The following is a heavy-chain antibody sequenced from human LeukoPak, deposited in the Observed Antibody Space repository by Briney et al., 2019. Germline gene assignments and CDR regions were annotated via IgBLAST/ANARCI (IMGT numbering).Heavy chain of an antibody. J-gene: IGHJ6*03. Sequence: ASVKVSCKASGGTFSSYAISWVRQAPGQGREWMGRIIPIFGTANYAQKFQGRVTITTDESTSTAYMELRSLRPEDTAVYYCATRGYYYYMDVWGKGTTVTVSS. CDR2: IIPIFGTA. D-gene: IGHD5-12*01. CDR1: GGTFSSYA. CDR3: ATRGYYYYMDV. V-gene: IGHV1-69*05.